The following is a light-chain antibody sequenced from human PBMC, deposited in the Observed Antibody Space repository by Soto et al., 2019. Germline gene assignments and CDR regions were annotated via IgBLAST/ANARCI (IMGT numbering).Light chain of an antibody. CDR3: QQYNSYPWT. CDR1: QSLSSW. CDR2: KAS. V-gene: IGKV1-5*03. Sequence: DLQMTQSPSTLSASVGDRVTITCRASQSLSSWLAWYQQKPGKAPTLLIYKASSLESGVPSRFSGSGSGTELTLTINSLQPDDFATYYCQQYNSYPWTFGQGTKVEIK. J-gene: IGKJ1*01.